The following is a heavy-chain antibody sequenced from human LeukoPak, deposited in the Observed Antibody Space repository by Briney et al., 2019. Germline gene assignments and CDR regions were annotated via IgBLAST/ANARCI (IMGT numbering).Heavy chain of an antibody. J-gene: IGHJ4*02. CDR2: ISNRGTTI. V-gene: IGHV3-11*04. D-gene: IGHD6-13*01. CDR3: ARDWSSTPDY. Sequence: GGSLRLSCAASGFTFSDYFMSWIRQAPGKGLEWVSYISNRGTTIYYADSVKGRFTISRDNAKNSLYLQMNSLRAEDTAVYYCARDWSSTPDYWGQGTLVTVSS. CDR1: GFTFSDYF.